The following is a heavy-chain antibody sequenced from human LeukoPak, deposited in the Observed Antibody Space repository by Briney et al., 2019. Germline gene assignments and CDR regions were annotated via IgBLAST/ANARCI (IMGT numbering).Heavy chain of an antibody. CDR1: GFIVNDFY. CDR3: AREPYDILTGYPSGLIDY. Sequence: PGGSLRLSCAASGFIVNDFYMSWVRQAPGKGLEWVSSIYTGYNTGYADSVKGRFTISRDNAKNSLYLQMNSLRAEDTAVYYCAREPYDILTGYPSGLIDYWGQGTLVTVSS. J-gene: IGHJ4*02. CDR2: IYTGYNT. D-gene: IGHD3-9*01. V-gene: IGHV3-69-1*01.